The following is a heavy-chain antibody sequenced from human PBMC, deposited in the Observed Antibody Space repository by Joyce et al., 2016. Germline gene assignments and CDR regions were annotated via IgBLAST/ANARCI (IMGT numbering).Heavy chain of an antibody. J-gene: IGHJ4*02. CDR3: AKILTATYSRGWFLDY. CDR2: ISYDGIYK. CDR1: GLTLSNYC. D-gene: IGHD6-19*01. V-gene: IGHV3-30*18. Sequence: QVQLVESGGGVVQPGRSLRLSCAASGLTLSNYCVHWVRQAPGKGLEWVSVISYDGIYKYYADSVKGRFTISRDNSKNTVFLEMNSLRTEDTAVYYCAKILTATYSRGWFLDYWGQGTLVTVSS.